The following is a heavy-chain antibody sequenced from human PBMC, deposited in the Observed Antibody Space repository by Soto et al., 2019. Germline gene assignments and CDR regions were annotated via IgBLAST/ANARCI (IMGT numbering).Heavy chain of an antibody. Sequence: EVQLVESGGGLVQPGGSLRLSCAASGFAFSSYSMNWVRQAPGKGLEWVAYITASSSTIYYADSVKGRFTISRDNAKNSLYQQMNSLRDEDTAVYYCARDLTVRGAYYFDYWGQGTLVTVSS. CDR2: ITASSSTI. CDR1: GFAFSSYS. CDR3: ARDLTVRGAYYFDY. D-gene: IGHD4-17*01. J-gene: IGHJ4*02. V-gene: IGHV3-48*02.